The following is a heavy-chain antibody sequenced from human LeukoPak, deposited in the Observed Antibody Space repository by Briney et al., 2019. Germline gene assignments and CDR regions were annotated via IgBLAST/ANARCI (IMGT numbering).Heavy chain of an antibody. V-gene: IGHV3-74*01. Sequence: PGGSLRLSCAASGFTFSRYWIHWVRQAPGKGLEWVSRINPDGSTTTYADSVKGRFTISRDNAKNTVYLQMNSLRAEDTAVYYCARAPQYSGYDCGAFDIWGQGTMVTVSS. CDR1: GFTFSRYW. J-gene: IGHJ3*02. CDR3: ARAPQYSGYDCGAFDI. D-gene: IGHD5-12*01. CDR2: INPDGSTT.